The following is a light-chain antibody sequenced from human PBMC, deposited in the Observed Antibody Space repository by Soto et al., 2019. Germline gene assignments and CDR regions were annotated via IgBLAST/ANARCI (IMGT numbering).Light chain of an antibody. CDR1: SSDVGGYNY. J-gene: IGLJ1*01. V-gene: IGLV2-14*01. CDR3: SSYSFSSAYL. CDR2: EVS. Sequence: QSALTQPASVSGSPGQSITISCTGTSSDVGGYNYVSWYQLHPGKAPKLMVFEVSNRPSVVSYRFSGSKSGNTVSLTISGLQAEVEADYFFSSYSFSSAYLVGNGTKVSVL.